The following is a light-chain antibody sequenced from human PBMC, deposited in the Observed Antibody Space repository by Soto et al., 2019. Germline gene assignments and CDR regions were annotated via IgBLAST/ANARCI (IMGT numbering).Light chain of an antibody. V-gene: IGLV2-14*01. J-gene: IGLJ1*01. CDR1: SCDVGGYNY. CDR2: DVS. Sequence: QSALTQPASVSGSPGQSITISCTGTSCDVGGYNYVSWYQQHPGKAPKLMIYDVSNRPSGVSNRFSGSKSGNTASLTISGLQPEDEADYYCSSYTTSNTRQIVFGTGTKLTVL. CDR3: SSYTTSNTRQIV.